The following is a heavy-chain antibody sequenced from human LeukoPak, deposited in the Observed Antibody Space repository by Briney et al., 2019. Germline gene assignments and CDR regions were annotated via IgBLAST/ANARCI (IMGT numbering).Heavy chain of an antibody. CDR2: FDPEDGET. J-gene: IGHJ4*02. Sequence: ASVKVSCKVSGYTLTELSMHWVRQAPGKGLEWMGGFDPEDGETIYAQKFQGRVTMTEDTSTDTAYMELSSLRSEDTAVYYCATGASERGWHRLDYWGQGTLVTVSS. CDR3: ATGASERGWHRLDY. V-gene: IGHV1-24*01. CDR1: GYTLTELS. D-gene: IGHD6-19*01.